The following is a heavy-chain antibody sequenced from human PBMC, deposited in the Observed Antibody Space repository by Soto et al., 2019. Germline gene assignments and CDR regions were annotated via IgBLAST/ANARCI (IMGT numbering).Heavy chain of an antibody. CDR2: IYYSGST. J-gene: IGHJ4*02. CDR1: GGSISSSSYY. D-gene: IGHD4-17*01. Sequence: PSETLSLTCTVSGGSISSSSYYWGWIRQPPGKGLEWIGSIYYSGSTYYNPSLKGRVTISVDTSKNQFSLRLSSVTAADTAVYYCARVLYGDFTLDYWGQGTLVTVSS. V-gene: IGHV4-39*01. CDR3: ARVLYGDFTLDY.